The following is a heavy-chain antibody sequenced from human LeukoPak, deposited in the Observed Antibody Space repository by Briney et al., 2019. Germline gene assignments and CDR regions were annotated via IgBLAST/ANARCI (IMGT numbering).Heavy chain of an antibody. D-gene: IGHD2-21*02. CDR2: IHSGGST. J-gene: IGHJ6*02. Sequence: GGSLRLSCAASGFTVSSNYMSWVRQAPGKGLEWVSVIHSGGSTYYADSVKGRFTISRDNSKNTLYLQMNSLRAEDTAVYYCARDIHCGGDCYSGGPDYYGMDVWGQGTTVTVSS. CDR3: ARDIHCGGDCYSGGPDYYGMDV. CDR1: GFTVSSNY. V-gene: IGHV3-66*01.